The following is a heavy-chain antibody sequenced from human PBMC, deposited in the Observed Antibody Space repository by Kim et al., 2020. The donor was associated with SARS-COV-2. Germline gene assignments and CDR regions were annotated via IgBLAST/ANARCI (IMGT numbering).Heavy chain of an antibody. D-gene: IGHD1-26*01. V-gene: IGHV1-46*01. CDR3: ASSVGADLTMEP. CDR2: INPSGGST. Sequence: ASVKVSCKASGYTFTSYYMHWVRQAPGQGLEWMGIINPSGGSTSYAQKFQGRVTMTRDTSTSTVYMELSSLRSEDTAVYYCASSVGADLTMEPWGQGTLVTVSS. J-gene: IGHJ4*02. CDR1: GYTFTSYY.